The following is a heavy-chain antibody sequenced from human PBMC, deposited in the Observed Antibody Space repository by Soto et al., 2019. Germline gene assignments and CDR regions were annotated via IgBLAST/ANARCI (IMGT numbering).Heavy chain of an antibody. J-gene: IGHJ4*02. V-gene: IGHV1-18*01. CDR3: ARPGRDCISTSCYHFAY. CDR2: ISAYNGNT. CDR1: GYTFTSYG. D-gene: IGHD2-2*01. Sequence: ASVKVSCKASGYTFTSYGISWVRQAPGQGLEWMGWISAYNGNTNYAQKLQGRVTMTTDTSTSTAYMELRSLRSDDTAVYYCARPGRDCISTSCYHFAYWGQGTLVTVSS.